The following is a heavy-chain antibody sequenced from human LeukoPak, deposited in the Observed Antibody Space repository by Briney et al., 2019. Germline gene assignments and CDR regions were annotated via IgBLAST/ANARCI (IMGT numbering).Heavy chain of an antibody. V-gene: IGHV3-30*03. Sequence: GRSLRLSCAASGFTFSSYGMQSVRQAPGKWLGWVAYILYEGSNRYYADSVKGRFTISRDNSKNTLYLQMNSLRAEDTAVYYCARVGVPAALDYWGQGTLVSVSS. CDR3: ARVGVPAALDY. CDR2: ILYEGSNR. CDR1: GFTFSSYG. D-gene: IGHD2-2*01. J-gene: IGHJ4*02.